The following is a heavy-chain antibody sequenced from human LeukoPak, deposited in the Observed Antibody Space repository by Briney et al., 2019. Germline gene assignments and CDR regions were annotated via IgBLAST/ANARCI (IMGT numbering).Heavy chain of an antibody. CDR2: ISSSGGST. D-gene: IGHD3-22*01. CDR1: GFTFSSYA. V-gene: IGHV3-23*01. J-gene: IGHJ1*01. Sequence: GGSLRLSCAASGFTFSSYAMSWVREAPGKGLEWVSTISSSGGSTYYADSVKGRFTIYRDNSKNTLYLHMNSLRADDTAVFYCAEVSYSGSSGTEYFHHWGQGTLVTVSS. CDR3: AEVSYSGSSGTEYFHH.